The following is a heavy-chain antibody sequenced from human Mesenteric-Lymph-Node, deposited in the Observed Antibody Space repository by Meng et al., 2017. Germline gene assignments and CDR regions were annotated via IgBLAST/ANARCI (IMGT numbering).Heavy chain of an antibody. J-gene: IGHJ3*02. V-gene: IGHV3-7*01. CDR1: GFTFSSYW. CDR2: IKQDGSEK. Sequence: GGSLRLSCAASGFTFSSYWMSWVRQAPGKGLEWVANIKQDGSEKYYVDSVKGRFTISRDNAKNSLYLQMNSLRAEDTAVYYCAREVRRYYYDSSGYYDAFDIWGQGTMVTVSS. D-gene: IGHD3-22*01. CDR3: AREVRRYYYDSSGYYDAFDI.